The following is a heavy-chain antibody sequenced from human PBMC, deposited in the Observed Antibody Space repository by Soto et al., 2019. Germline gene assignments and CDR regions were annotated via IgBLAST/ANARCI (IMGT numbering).Heavy chain of an antibody. J-gene: IGHJ6*02. CDR2: VSYDGSYK. D-gene: IGHD3-9*01. Sequence: AGGSLRLSCAASGFTFSSYGMHWVRQAPGKGLEWVAVVSYDGSYKNYADSVKGRFTISRDNSKNTLYLQMNSLRAEDTAVYYCAKEGSDYDILTGSGYYGMDVWGQGTTVTVSS. CDR3: AKEGSDYDILTGSGYYGMDV. V-gene: IGHV3-30*18. CDR1: GFTFSSYG.